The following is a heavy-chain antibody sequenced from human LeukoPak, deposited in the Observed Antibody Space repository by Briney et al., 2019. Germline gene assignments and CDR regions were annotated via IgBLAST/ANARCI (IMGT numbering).Heavy chain of an antibody. V-gene: IGHV3-7*01. Sequence: GGSLRLSCAASGFTFSSYWMSWVRQAPGKGLEWVANIKQDGSEKYYVDSVKGRFTISRDNAKNSLYLRMNSLRAEDTAVYYCARVVGWPGSYMDVWGKGTTVTVSS. J-gene: IGHJ6*03. D-gene: IGHD2-15*01. CDR3: ARVVGWPGSYMDV. CDR2: IKQDGSEK. CDR1: GFTFSSYW.